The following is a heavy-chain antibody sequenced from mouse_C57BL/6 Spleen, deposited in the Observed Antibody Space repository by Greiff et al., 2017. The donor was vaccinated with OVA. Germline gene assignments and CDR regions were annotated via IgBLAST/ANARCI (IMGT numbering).Heavy chain of an antibody. V-gene: IGHV1-54*01. J-gene: IGHJ1*03. CDR1: GYAFTNYL. D-gene: IGHD2-5*01. Sequence: QVQLQQSGAELVRPGTSVKVSCKASGYAFTNYLIEWVKQRPGQGLEWIGVINPGSGGTNYNEKFKGMATLTADKSSSTAYMQLSSLTSEDSAVYFCARGDYYSNYFDVWGTGTTVTVSS. CDR2: INPGSGGT. CDR3: ARGDYYSNYFDV.